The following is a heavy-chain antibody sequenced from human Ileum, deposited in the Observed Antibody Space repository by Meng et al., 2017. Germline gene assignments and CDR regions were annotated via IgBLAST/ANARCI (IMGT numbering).Heavy chain of an antibody. CDR1: GFTISTYS. CDR2: ISYNGGRT. CDR3: ARVGGSGAFDD. D-gene: IGHD3-10*01. J-gene: IGHJ4*02. V-gene: IGHV3-64*02. Sequence: GGSLRLSCAASGFTISTYSMHWVRQAPGKGLEYVSAISYNGGRTYYADSVEGRFTISRDDSTNTLSLQMGSLRVEDMAVYYCARVGGSGAFDDWSQGTLVTVSS.